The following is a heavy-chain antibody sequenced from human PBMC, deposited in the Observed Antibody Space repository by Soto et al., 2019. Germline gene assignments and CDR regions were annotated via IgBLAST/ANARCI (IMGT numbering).Heavy chain of an antibody. D-gene: IGHD6-13*01. CDR2: IKQDGSEK. CDR1: GFTFSSYW. J-gene: IGHJ4*02. CDR3: ARVKSDARIAAAGSFDY. V-gene: IGHV3-7*01. Sequence: EVQLVESGGVLVQPGGSLRISCAASGFTFSSYWMSWVRQAPGKVLEWVANIKQDGSEKYYVDSVKGRFTISRDNAKNSLYLQMNSLRAEDPAVYYCARVKSDARIAAAGSFDYWGQGTLVTVSS.